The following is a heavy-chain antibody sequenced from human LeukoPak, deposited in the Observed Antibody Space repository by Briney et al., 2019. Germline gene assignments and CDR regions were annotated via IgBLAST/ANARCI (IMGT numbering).Heavy chain of an antibody. J-gene: IGHJ4*02. CDR2: IKQDGSEK. Sequence: PGGSLRLSCAASGFTFSSYWMSWVRQAPGKGLEWVANIKQDGSEKYYVDSVKGRFTISRDNAKNSLYLQMNSLRAEGTAAYYCARSMVRGEWGDYWGQGTLVTVSS. D-gene: IGHD3-10*01. CDR3: ARSMVRGEWGDY. CDR1: GFTFSSYW. V-gene: IGHV3-7*01.